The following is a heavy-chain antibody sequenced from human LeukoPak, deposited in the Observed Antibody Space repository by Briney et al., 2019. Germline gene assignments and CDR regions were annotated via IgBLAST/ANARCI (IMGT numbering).Heavy chain of an antibody. CDR1: GFTFSSYS. Sequence: GGSLRLSCAASGFTFSSYSMNWVRQAPGKGLEWVSSISSSSSYIYYADSVKGRFTISRDNAKNSLYLQMNSLRAEDMAVYYCARSLTTVTTSAFDYWGQGTLVTVSS. D-gene: IGHD4-17*01. V-gene: IGHV3-21*01. J-gene: IGHJ4*02. CDR3: ARSLTTVTTSAFDY. CDR2: ISSSSSYI.